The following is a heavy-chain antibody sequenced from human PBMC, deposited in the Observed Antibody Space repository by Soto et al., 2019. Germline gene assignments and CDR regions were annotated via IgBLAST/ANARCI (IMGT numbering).Heavy chain of an antibody. Sequence: LRLSCGVSGFTSNNAWMNGVRHAPGKRLEWVGRIKSKTDGATTDYAAPVNGRFTISRDDSRNTLYLQMNSLKTEDTAVYYCSPVNTCEALAHWGQRTLVTVSS. CDR3: SPVNTCEALAH. CDR2: IKSKTDGATT. CDR1: GFTSNNAW. D-gene: IGHD2-2*02. J-gene: IGHJ4*02. V-gene: IGHV3-15*01.